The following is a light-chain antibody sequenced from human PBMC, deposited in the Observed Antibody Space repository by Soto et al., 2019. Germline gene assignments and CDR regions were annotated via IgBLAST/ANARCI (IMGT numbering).Light chain of an antibody. CDR3: QQYNTYSSLT. CDR2: DVS. Sequence: DIKMTQSPSTLSASVGDRVTITCRVSQSISSWLAWYQQKPGKAPKLLIYDVSSLESGVPSRFSGSGSGTEFTLSISSLQPDDLATYYCQQYNTYSSLTFGGGTKVDI. J-gene: IGKJ4*01. CDR1: QSISSW. V-gene: IGKV1-5*01.